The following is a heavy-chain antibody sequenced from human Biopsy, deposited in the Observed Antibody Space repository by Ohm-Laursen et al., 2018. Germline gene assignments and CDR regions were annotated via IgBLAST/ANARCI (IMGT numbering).Heavy chain of an antibody. Sequence: SETLPLTCAAYGESFNGYYWSWIRQTPGKGLEWIGEINHSGRTNYNPSLKSRVTISVDTSKNQFSLKVRSVTAADTAVYYCVRGVDYYDPYRYYALDVWGQGTTVTVSS. CDR2: INHSGRT. J-gene: IGHJ6*02. CDR1: GESFNGYY. CDR3: VRGVDYYDPYRYYALDV. D-gene: IGHD3-22*01. V-gene: IGHV4-34*01.